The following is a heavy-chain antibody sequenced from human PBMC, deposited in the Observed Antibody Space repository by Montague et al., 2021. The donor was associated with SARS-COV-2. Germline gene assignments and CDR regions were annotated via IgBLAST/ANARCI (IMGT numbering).Heavy chain of an antibody. CDR1: GASVSSGSHY. CDR3: ARGAGYSYGVDY. J-gene: IGHJ4*02. V-gene: IGHV4-61*01. Sequence: SETLSLTCTVSGASVSSGSHYWIWIRQPPGKGLEFIGYIYYGGSSKYNPSLKSRVTISVDTSTNQVSLKVSSVTAADSAVYFCARGAGYSYGVDYWGQGTLVIVSS. CDR2: IYYGGSS. D-gene: IGHD5-18*01.